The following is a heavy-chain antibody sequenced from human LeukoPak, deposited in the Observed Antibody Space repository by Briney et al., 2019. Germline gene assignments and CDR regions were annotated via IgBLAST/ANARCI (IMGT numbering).Heavy chain of an antibody. D-gene: IGHD3-3*01. Sequence: SQTLSLTCTVSGGSISSGSYYWSWIRQPAGKGLEWIGRIYTSGSTNYNPSPKSRVTISVDTSKNQFSLKLSSVTAADTAVYYCARDHHYDFWSGYYEDWGQGTLVTVSS. J-gene: IGHJ4*02. CDR3: ARDHHYDFWSGYYED. CDR1: GGSISSGSYY. V-gene: IGHV4-61*02. CDR2: IYTSGST.